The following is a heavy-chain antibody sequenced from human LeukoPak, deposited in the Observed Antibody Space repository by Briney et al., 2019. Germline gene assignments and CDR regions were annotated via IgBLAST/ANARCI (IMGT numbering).Heavy chain of an antibody. Sequence: GGSLRLSCAASGFTFSSYSMHWVRQAPGKGLEWVAFIRYDGSNKYYADSVKGRFTISRDNSKNTLYLQMNSLRAEDTAVYYCARGPSGYHNTGGQGTLVTVSS. CDR3: ARGPSGYHNT. D-gene: IGHD5-12*01. J-gene: IGHJ4*02. CDR1: GFTFSSYS. V-gene: IGHV3-30*02. CDR2: IRYDGSNK.